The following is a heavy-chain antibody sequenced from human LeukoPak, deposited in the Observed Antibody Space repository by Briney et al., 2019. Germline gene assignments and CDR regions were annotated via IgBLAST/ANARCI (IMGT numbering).Heavy chain of an antibody. Sequence: QPGGSRRLSCTASGFPFSNYAMSWVRQATGKGRQWVSTISDSGRSTYYADSVKGRFTISRDPSKNTLYLQMNSLRAEDTAVYYCARLHGSGSYYPRLIDYWGQGTLVTVSS. CDR3: ARLHGSGSYYPRLIDY. CDR2: ISDSGRST. V-gene: IGHV3-23*01. CDR1: GFPFSNYA. D-gene: IGHD3-10*01. J-gene: IGHJ4*02.